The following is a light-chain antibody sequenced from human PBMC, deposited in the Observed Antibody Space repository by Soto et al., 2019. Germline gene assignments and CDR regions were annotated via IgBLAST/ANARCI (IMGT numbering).Light chain of an antibody. J-gene: IGKJ1*01. Sequence: DIQMTHSPSPLSASVADRVTITCRASQSISSWLAWYQQKPGKAPKLLIYDASSLESGVPSRFSGSGSGTEFSLTISSLQPDDFATYFCQQYNSYPWTFGQGTKVDIK. CDR1: QSISSW. CDR2: DAS. V-gene: IGKV1-5*01. CDR3: QQYNSYPWT.